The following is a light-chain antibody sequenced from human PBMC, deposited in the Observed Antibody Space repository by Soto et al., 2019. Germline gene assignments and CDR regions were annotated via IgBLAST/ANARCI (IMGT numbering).Light chain of an antibody. J-gene: IGLJ1*01. Sequence: QSALTQPASVSGSPGQSITISCTGTNSDVGSSDLVSWYQHHPGKAPKLIIYEVSKRPSGFSNRFSGSKSGNTASLTISGLQAEDDADYFCCSYARSSSYVFGTGTKLTVL. CDR1: NSDVGSSDL. V-gene: IGLV2-23*02. CDR2: EVS. CDR3: CSYARSSSYV.